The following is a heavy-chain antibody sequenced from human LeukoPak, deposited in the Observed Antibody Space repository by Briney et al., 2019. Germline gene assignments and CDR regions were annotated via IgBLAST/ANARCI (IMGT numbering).Heavy chain of an antibody. CDR1: GGSINTYY. CDR3: ARDGAKLNYDFWSGHRNNRFDP. J-gene: IGHJ5*02. V-gene: IGHV4-38-2*02. D-gene: IGHD3-3*01. Sequence: SETLSLTCTVSGGSINTYYWSWIRQPPGKGLEWIGSIYHSGSTYYNPSLKSRVTISVDTSKNQFSLKLSTVTAADTAVYYCARDGAKLNYDFWSGHRNNRFDPWGQGTLVTVSS. CDR2: IYHSGST.